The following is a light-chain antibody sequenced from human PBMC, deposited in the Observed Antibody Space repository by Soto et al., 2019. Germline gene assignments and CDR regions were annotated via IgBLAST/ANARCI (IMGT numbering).Light chain of an antibody. Sequence: TQSPSTLSASVGDRVTITCRASQSISSYLAWYQQIPGQAPRLLIYDASNRATGIPARFSGSGSGTDFTLTISSLEPEDFVVYYCQQRSNWPRGTFGQGTKVDIK. CDR2: DAS. CDR1: QSISSY. CDR3: QQRSNWPRGT. V-gene: IGKV3-11*01. J-gene: IGKJ1*01.